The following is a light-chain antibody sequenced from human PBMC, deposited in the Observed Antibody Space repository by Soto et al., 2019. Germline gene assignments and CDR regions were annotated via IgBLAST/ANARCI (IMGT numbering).Light chain of an antibody. J-gene: IGLJ2*01. CDR1: TSDVGSYNL. CDR3: CSYAGSSTII. Sequence: QSALTQPASVSGSPGQSITISCTGTTSDVGSYNLVSWYQQHPGKAPKLMIYEVTKRPSGISNRFSGSKSGNTASLTIPGLQAEDEADYYCCSYAGSSTIIFGGGTKLNVL. CDR2: EVT. V-gene: IGLV2-23*02.